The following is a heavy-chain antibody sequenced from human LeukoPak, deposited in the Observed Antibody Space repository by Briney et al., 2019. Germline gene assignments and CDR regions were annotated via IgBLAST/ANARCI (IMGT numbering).Heavy chain of an antibody. CDR1: GFTFSSYA. D-gene: IGHD1-7*01. CDR3: TTPGPWRRNYDYFDY. V-gene: IGHV3-15*01. J-gene: IGHJ4*02. CDR2: IKSKTDGGTT. Sequence: GGSLRLSCAASGFTFSSYAMHWVRQAPGKGLEWVGRIKSKTDGGTTDYAAPVKGRFTISRDDSKNTLYLQMNSLKTEDTAVYYCTTPGPWRRNYDYFDYWGQGTLVTVSS.